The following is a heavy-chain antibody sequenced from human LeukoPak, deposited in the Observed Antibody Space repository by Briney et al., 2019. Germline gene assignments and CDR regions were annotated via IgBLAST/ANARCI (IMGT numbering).Heavy chain of an antibody. CDR1: GFTFSSYW. CDR3: TRATGSFYGLGY. J-gene: IGHJ4*02. D-gene: IGHD1-26*01. Sequence: GGSLRLSCAASGFTFSSYWMHWVRQAPGKGLLWVSRINSDGSVTTYADSVKGRFTISRDNAKNTLYLQMNSLRAEGTAVYYCTRATGSFYGLGYWGQGTLVTVSS. V-gene: IGHV3-74*01. CDR2: INSDGSVT.